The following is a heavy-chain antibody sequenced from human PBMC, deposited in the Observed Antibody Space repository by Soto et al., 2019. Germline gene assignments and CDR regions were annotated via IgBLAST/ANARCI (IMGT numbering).Heavy chain of an antibody. CDR2: ISGSGGST. D-gene: IGHD3-3*01. CDR3: AKDPRFLEWTPYNWFDP. Sequence: PGGSLRLSCAASGFTFSSYAMSWVRQAPGKGLEWVSAISGSGGSTYYADSVKGRFTISRDNSKNTLYLQMNSLRAEDTAVYYCAKDPRFLEWTPYNWFDPWGQGTLVTVSS. V-gene: IGHV3-23*01. CDR1: GFTFSSYA. J-gene: IGHJ5*02.